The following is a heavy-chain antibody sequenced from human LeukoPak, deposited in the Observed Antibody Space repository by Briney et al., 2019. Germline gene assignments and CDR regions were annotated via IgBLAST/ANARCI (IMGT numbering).Heavy chain of an antibody. CDR1: GGSISSYY. Sequence: SETLSLTCTVSGGSISSYYWSWIRQPPGKGLEWIGYIYYSGSTNYNPSLKRRVTISVDTSKNQFSLKLSSVTAADTAVYYCARWGGIGMDVWGQGTTVTVSS. CDR2: IYYSGST. J-gene: IGHJ6*02. V-gene: IGHV4-59*01. D-gene: IGHD3-16*01. CDR3: ARWGGIGMDV.